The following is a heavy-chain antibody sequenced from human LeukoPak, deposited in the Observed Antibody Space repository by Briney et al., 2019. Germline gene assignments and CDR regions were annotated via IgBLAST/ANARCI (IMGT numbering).Heavy chain of an antibody. CDR1: GFTFSRYW. Sequence: GGSLRLSCAASGFTFSRYWMTWVRQAPGKGLEWVANIKQDGSEKYYVDSVKGRFTISRDNAKNSLYLQMNSLRAEDTAVYYCARALGRKGSSWFTPNPSSTEDAFDIWGQGTMVTVSS. CDR3: ARALGRKGSSWFTPNPSSTEDAFDI. V-gene: IGHV3-7*01. J-gene: IGHJ3*02. D-gene: IGHD6-13*01. CDR2: IKQDGSEK.